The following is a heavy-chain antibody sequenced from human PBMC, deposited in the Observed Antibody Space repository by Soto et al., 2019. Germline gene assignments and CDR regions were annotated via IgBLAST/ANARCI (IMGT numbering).Heavy chain of an antibody. J-gene: IGHJ5*02. D-gene: IGHD5-12*01. CDR3: ARYFVSGYDSNWFLP. V-gene: IGHV4-39*01. Sequence: SETLSLTCTVSGGSISSSSYYWGWIRQPPGKGLEWIGSIYYSGSTYYNPSLKSRVTISVDTSKNQFSLKLSSVTAADTAVYYCARYFVSGYDSNWFLPSCPAPLVSV. CDR2: IYYSGST. CDR1: GGSISSSSYY.